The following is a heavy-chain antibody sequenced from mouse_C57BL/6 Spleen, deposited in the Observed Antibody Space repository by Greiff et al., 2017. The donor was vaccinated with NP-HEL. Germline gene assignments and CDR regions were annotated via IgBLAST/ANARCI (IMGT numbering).Heavy chain of an antibody. CDR3: ARHGGYGSSYDWYFDV. V-gene: IGHV5-6*02. Sequence: EVKLVESGGDLVKPGGSLKLSCAASGFTFSSYGMSWVRQTPDKRLEWVATISSGGSYTYYPDSVKGRFTISRDNAKNTLYLQMSSLKSEDTAMYYCARHGGYGSSYDWYFDVWGTGTTVTVSS. CDR1: GFTFSSYG. D-gene: IGHD1-1*01. J-gene: IGHJ1*03. CDR2: ISSGGSYT.